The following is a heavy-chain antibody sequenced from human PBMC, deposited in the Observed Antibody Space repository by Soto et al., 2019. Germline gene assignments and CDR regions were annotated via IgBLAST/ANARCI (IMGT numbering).Heavy chain of an antibody. D-gene: IGHD6-6*01. V-gene: IGHV4-39*07. CDR2: NYYSGIT. CDR1: GGSISSSSYY. Sequence: SETLSLTCTVSGGSISSSSYYWGWIRQPPGKGLEWIGYNYYSGITYYNPSLKSRVTISLDTSKNQFSLKLSSVTAADTAVYYCARGSSIAGLYYGMDGWGQGTTVTVSS. CDR3: ARGSSIAGLYYGMDG. J-gene: IGHJ6*02.